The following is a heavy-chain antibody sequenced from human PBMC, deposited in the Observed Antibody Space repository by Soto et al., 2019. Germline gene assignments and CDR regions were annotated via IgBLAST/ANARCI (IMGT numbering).Heavy chain of an antibody. CDR2: IIPILGIA. CDR3: ARLYSNYDQIDY. D-gene: IGHD4-4*01. Sequence: SVKVSCKASGGTFSSYTISWVRQAPGQGLEWMGRIIPILGIANYAQKFQGRVTITADKSTSTAYMELSSLRSEDTAVYYCARLYSNYDQIDYWGQGTLVTVSS. V-gene: IGHV1-69*02. J-gene: IGHJ4*02. CDR1: GGTFSSYT.